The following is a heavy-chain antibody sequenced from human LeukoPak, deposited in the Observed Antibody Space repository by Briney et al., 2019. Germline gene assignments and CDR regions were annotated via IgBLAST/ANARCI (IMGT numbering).Heavy chain of an antibody. J-gene: IGHJ4*02. V-gene: IGHV3-74*01. CDR2: ISSDGSKT. CDR3: AKRGDGGAWYDY. CDR1: GFTFSSYW. D-gene: IGHD6-19*01. Sequence: GGPLRLSCAVSGFTFSSYWMDWVRHVPGKGLVWVSRISSDGSKTAYADSVKGRFTISRDNAKNTMYLQMSSLRVEDTAVYYCAKRGDGGAWYDYWGQGILVSVSS.